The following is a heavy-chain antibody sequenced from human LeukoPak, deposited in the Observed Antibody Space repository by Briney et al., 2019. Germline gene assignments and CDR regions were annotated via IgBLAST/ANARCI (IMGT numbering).Heavy chain of an antibody. V-gene: IGHV3-23*01. CDR3: ARDLGYGLDY. CDR1: GFTFSNYA. Sequence: GGSLRLSCAASGFTFSNYAMRWVRQAPGKGLEWVSGISGSGDSTYYADSVKGRFTISRDNAKNSLYLQMNSLRAEDTAVYYCARDLGYGLDYWGQGTLVTVSS. D-gene: IGHD4-17*01. CDR2: ISGSGDST. J-gene: IGHJ4*02.